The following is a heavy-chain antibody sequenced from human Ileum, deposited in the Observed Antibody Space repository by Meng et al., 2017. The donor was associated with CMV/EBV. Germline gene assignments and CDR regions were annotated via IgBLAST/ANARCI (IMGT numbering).Heavy chain of an antibody. J-gene: IGHJ6*02. V-gene: IGHV3-9*02. CDR2: IFLQIDIS. Sequence: GGSLRLSCAVSEFTSGAHAMHWVRQAPGKGLEWVSGIFLQIDISDYSDSVRGRFTISRDIAKRSLYLEMDRLRPEDSAVYYCGIDINAGGLDVWGQGTTVTVSS. CDR1: EFTSGAHA. CDR3: GIDINAGGLDV.